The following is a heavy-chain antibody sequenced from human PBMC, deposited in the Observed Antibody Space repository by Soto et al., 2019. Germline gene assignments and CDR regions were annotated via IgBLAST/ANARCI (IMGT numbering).Heavy chain of an antibody. J-gene: IGHJ6*01. D-gene: IGHD3-3*01. CDR3: ARSTKGKLIRGFLEWLVHYYGIDV. CDR1: GFTFSSYW. CDR2: INSDGSST. Sequence: VQLVESGGGLVQPGGSLRLSCAASGFTFSSYWMHWVRQAPGKGLVWVSRINSDGSSTSYADSVKGRFTISRDNAKNTMYLQMNSLRADETAVYYCARSTKGKLIRGFLEWLVHYYGIDVWGQETTVTASS. V-gene: IGHV3-74*01.